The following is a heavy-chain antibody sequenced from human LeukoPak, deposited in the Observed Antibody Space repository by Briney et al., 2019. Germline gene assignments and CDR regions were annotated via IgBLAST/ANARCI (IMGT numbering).Heavy chain of an antibody. V-gene: IGHV3-11*01. D-gene: IGHD3-22*01. J-gene: IGHJ3*02. CDR1: GFTFSDYY. CDR2: ISSSGSTI. CDR3: ARDFSAYYYDSSGYADAFGI. Sequence: GGSLRLSCVASGFTFSDYYMSWIRQAPGKGLEWVSYISSSGSTIYYADSVKGRFTISRDNAKNSLYLQMNSLRAEDTAVYYCARDFSAYYYDSSGYADAFGIWGQGTMVTVSS.